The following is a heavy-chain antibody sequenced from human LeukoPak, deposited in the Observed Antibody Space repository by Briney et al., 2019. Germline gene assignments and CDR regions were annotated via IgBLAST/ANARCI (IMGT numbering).Heavy chain of an antibody. Sequence: SETLSLTCTVSGGSISSSSYYWGWIRQPPGKGLEWIGSIYYSGSTYYNPSLKSRVTISVDTSKNQFSLKPSSVTAADTAVYYCARSPIVPTYLFDYWGQGTLVTVSS. CDR1: GGSISSSSYY. V-gene: IGHV4-39*01. CDR3: ARSPIVPTYLFDY. D-gene: IGHD2-2*01. CDR2: IYYSGST. J-gene: IGHJ4*02.